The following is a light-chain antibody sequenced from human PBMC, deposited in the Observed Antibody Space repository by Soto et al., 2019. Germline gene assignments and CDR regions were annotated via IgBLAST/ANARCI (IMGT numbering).Light chain of an antibody. CDR1: QSISSY. CDR3: QQYNPSSRT. Sequence: DIQMTQSPSSLSASVGDRVTITCRASQSISSYLNWYQQKPGKAPKLLIYAASSLQSGVPSRFSGSGSGTDFTLTISSLQPDDFATYYCQQYNPSSRTFGQGTKV. J-gene: IGKJ1*01. V-gene: IGKV1-39*01. CDR2: AAS.